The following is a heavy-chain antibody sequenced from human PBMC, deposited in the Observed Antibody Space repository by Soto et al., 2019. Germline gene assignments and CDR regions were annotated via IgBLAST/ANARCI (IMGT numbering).Heavy chain of an antibody. CDR1: DGSMNSDSSY. CDR3: ARLGGYFSVGYYYLWYS. D-gene: IGHD3-22*01. J-gene: IGHJ4*02. CDR2: NNHSGST. V-gene: IGHV4-39*01. Sequence: QLQLQESGPGLVKPSETLSLTCRVSDGSMNSDSSYWGWIRQPPGKGLEWIGVNNHSGSTYHNLSLQGRATMSVDASRNQFPLKLTSITAADTAVYYCARLGGYFSVGYYYLWYSWGQGTLVTASS.